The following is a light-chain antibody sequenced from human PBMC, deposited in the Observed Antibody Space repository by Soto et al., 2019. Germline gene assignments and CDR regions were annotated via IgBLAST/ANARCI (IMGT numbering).Light chain of an antibody. CDR2: EVS. Sequence: QSVLTQPPSASESPGQSVTISCTGASSGVGGYTFVSWYQQFPGRAPKLLLYEVSKRPSGVPDRFSGSNSGNAASLIISGLQPEDEADYYCSSYSKSSSVLFGGGTKLTVL. CDR1: SSGVGGYTF. CDR3: SSYSKSSSVL. J-gene: IGLJ3*02. V-gene: IGLV2-8*01.